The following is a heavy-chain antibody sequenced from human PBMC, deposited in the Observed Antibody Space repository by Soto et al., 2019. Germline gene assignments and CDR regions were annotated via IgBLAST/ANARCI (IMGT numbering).Heavy chain of an antibody. V-gene: IGHV4-59*01. CDR3: ARDRRRGYSGSSGFDP. J-gene: IGHJ5*02. CDR1: DDSIGSYY. CDR2: IYFRGNT. D-gene: IGHD1-26*01. Sequence: PSETLSLTCTVSDDSIGSYYWSWIRQPPGKGLEWIGYIYFRGNTNYNPSLKSRVTISIDTSKNQFSLKLSSLTAADTAVYYCARDRRRGYSGSSGFDPWGQGTLVTVSS.